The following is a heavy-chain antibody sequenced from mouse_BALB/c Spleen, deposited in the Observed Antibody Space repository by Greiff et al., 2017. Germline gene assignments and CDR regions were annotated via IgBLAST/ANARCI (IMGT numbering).Heavy chain of an antibody. J-gene: IGHJ2*01. CDR3: GRRGSLDY. Sequence: EVMLVESGGGLVQPGGSRKLSCAASGYTFSSFGMHWVRQAPEKGLEWVAYISSGSSTIYYADTVKGRFTVSRDNRKNTMFLQMTSLRSEDTAMYECGRRGSLDYWGQGTTLTVSS. V-gene: IGHV5-17*02. CDR2: ISSGSSTI. CDR1: GYTFSSFG.